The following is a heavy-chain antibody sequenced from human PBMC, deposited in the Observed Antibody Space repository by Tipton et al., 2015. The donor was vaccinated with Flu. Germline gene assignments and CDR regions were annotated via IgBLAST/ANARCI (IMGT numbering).Heavy chain of an antibody. CDR3: ARDHPPSITVLGEITDYFGMDV. V-gene: IGHV3-11*01. CDR1: GFAFSDYY. J-gene: IGHJ6*02. D-gene: IGHD3-3*01. Sequence: QVQLVQSGGGVVQPGRSLRLSCAASGFAFSDYYMSWIRQAPGKGLEWLSHISSSGSTINYADSVKGRFTISRDNAKNSLYLQVNSLRVEDTAEYYCARDHPPSITVLGEITDYFGMDVWGQGTTVTVSS. CDR2: ISSSGSTI.